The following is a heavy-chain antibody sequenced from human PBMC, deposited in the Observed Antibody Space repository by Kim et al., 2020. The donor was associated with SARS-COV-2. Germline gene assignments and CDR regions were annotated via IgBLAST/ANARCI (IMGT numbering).Heavy chain of an antibody. V-gene: IGHV4-59*01. CDR2: IYYSGST. D-gene: IGHD3-10*01. CDR1: GGSISSYY. J-gene: IGHJ3*02. CDR3: ARAPRMTMVRGVIPWMDAFDM. Sequence: SETLSLTCTVSGGSISSYYWSWIRQPPGKGLEWIGYIYYSGSTNYNPSLKSRVTISVDTSKNQFSLKVSSVTAADTAVYYCARAPRMTMVRGVIPWMDAFDMGGGETVDSVSS.